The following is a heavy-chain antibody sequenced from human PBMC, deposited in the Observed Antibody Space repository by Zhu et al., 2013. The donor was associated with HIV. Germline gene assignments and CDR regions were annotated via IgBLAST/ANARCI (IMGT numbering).Heavy chain of an antibody. D-gene: IGHD3-9*01. CDR1: GGTFSSYA. CDR3: ASLLRYFDWLPVDYYYYGMDV. V-gene: IGHV1-69*12. J-gene: IGHJ6*02. Sequence: QVQLVQSGAEVKKPGSSVKVSCKASGGTFSSYAISWVRQAPGQGLEWMGGIIPIFGTANYAQKFQGRVTITADESTSTAYMELSSLRSEDTAVYYCASLLRYFDWLPVDYYYYGMDVWGQGTTVTVSS. CDR2: IIPIFGTA.